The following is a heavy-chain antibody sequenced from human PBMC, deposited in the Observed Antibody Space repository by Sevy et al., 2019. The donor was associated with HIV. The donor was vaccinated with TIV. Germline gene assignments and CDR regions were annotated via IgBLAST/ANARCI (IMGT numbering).Heavy chain of an antibody. CDR2: IFKSGDVT. Sequence: GGSLRLSCVASGFTLRTYAMNWVRQAPGKGLKWVSTIFKSGDVTYYADSVKGRFTIARDNSKNTVYLHMNSLRAEDTALYFCGGARYDSSGSFDAFDIWGQRTMVTVSS. V-gene: IGHV3-23*01. J-gene: IGHJ3*02. D-gene: IGHD3-22*01. CDR3: GGARYDSSGSFDAFDI. CDR1: GFTLRTYA.